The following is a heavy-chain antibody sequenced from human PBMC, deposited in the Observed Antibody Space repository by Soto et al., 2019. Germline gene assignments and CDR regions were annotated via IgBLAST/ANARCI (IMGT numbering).Heavy chain of an antibody. D-gene: IGHD6-6*01. J-gene: IGHJ4*02. V-gene: IGHV3-73*01. CDR1: GFTFSGHA. CDR3: IRRGLGPSSSLFDY. CDR2: IEKKAHNYAT. Sequence: PGGSLRLSCAASGFTFSGHAMHWVRQASGKGLEWVGRIEKKAHNYATAYAASVIGRFSISRDDSKNTAYLQMNSLKTEDTAVYYCIRRGLGPSSSLFDYWGQGTLVTVSS.